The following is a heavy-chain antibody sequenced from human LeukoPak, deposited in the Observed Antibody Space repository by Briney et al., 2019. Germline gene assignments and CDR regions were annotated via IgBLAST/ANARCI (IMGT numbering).Heavy chain of an antibody. V-gene: IGHV3-23*01. CDR1: GFTFSSYA. D-gene: IGHD6-13*01. CDR2: ISGSGGST. Sequence: PGGSLRLSCAASGFTFSSYAMSWVRQAPGKGLEWVSAISGSGGSTYYADSVKGRFTISRDNSKNTLYLQMNSLRAEDTAVYYCAKARESSSWCNNFDYWGQGTLVTVSS. CDR3: AKARESSSWCNNFDY. J-gene: IGHJ4*02.